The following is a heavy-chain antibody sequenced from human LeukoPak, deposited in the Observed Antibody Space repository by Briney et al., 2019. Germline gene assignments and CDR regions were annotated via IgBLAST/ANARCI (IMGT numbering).Heavy chain of an antibody. CDR1: GFTFSSYS. CDR3: ATYRQVLLPFES. CDR2: ISSSGSTI. Sequence: GGSLRLSCAASGFTFSSYSMNWVRQAPGKGLEWVSYISSSGSTIYYADSVKGRFTISRDNSKSTLSLQMNSLRAEDTAIYYCATYRQVLLPFESWGQGTLVTVSS. V-gene: IGHV3-48*01. J-gene: IGHJ4*02. D-gene: IGHD2-8*02.